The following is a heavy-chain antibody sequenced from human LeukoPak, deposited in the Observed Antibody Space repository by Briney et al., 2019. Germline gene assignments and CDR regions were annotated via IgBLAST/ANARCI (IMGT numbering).Heavy chain of an antibody. D-gene: IGHD3-22*01. CDR2: IIPIFGTA. CDR3: ATYSSLNRREFQY. V-gene: IGHV1-69*13. J-gene: IGHJ1*01. Sequence: ASVKVSCKVSGYTLTELSMHWVRQAPGQGLEWMGGIIPIFGTANYAQKFQGRVTITADETTSTAYMELSSLRSEDTAVYYCATYSSLNRREFQYWGQGTLLTVSS. CDR1: GYTLTELS.